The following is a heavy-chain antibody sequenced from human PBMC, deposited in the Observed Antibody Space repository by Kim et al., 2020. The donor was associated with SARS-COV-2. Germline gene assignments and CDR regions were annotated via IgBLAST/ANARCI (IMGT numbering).Heavy chain of an antibody. CDR2: ISWNSGSI. J-gene: IGHJ4*02. CDR1: GFTFGDYA. V-gene: IGHV3-9*01. D-gene: IGHD1-26*01. CDR3: AKSNGSYRYRPPDY. Sequence: GGSLRLSCAASGFTFGDYAMNWVRQAPGKGLEWVSGISWNSGSIGYADSVKGRFTISRDNAKNSLYLQMNSLRAEDTALYYCAKSNGSYRYRPPDYWGQG.